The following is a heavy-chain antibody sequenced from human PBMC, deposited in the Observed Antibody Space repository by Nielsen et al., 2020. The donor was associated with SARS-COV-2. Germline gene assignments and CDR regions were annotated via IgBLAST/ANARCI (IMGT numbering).Heavy chain of an antibody. CDR3: ARGVSGYDPRGLYDY. CDR2: ISSSSSYT. CDR1: GFTFSDYY. Sequence: GESLKISCAASGFTFSDYYMSWIRQAPGKGLEWVSYISSSSSYTNYADSVKGRFTISRDNAKNSLYLQMNSLRAEDTAVYYCARGVSGYDPRGLYDYWGQGTLVTVSS. V-gene: IGHV3-11*05. D-gene: IGHD5-12*01. J-gene: IGHJ4*02.